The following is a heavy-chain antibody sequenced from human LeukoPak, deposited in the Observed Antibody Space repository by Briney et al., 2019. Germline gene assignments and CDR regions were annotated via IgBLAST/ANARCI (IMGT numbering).Heavy chain of an antibody. Sequence: ASVKVSCKASGYTFTSYGISWVRQAPGQGLEWMGWISAYNGNTNYAQKLQGRVTMTRDTSTSTVYMELSSLRSEDTAVYYCARDYYDFWSGYFTGTNPWYYFDYWGQGTLVTVSS. V-gene: IGHV1-18*01. CDR1: GYTFTSYG. J-gene: IGHJ4*02. CDR3: ARDYYDFWSGYFTGTNPWYYFDY. CDR2: ISAYNGNT. D-gene: IGHD3-3*01.